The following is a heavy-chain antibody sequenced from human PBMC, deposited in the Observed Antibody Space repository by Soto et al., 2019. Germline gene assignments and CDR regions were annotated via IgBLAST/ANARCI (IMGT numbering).Heavy chain of an antibody. CDR1: GGSISSGDYY. D-gene: IGHD2-2*01. CDR2: IYYSGST. CDR3: ARDVIVVVPAASGMDV. Sequence: SETLSLTCTVSGGSISSGDYYWSWIRQPPGKGLEWIGYIYYSGSTYYNPSLKSRVTISVDTSKNQFSLKLSSVTAADTAVYYCARDVIVVVPAASGMDVWGQGTTVTVSS. J-gene: IGHJ6*02. V-gene: IGHV4-30-4*01.